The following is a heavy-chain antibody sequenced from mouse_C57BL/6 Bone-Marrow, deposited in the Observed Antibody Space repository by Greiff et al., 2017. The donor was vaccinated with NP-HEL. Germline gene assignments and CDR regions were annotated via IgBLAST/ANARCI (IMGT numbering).Heavy chain of an antibody. V-gene: IGHV1-81*01. CDR2: IYPRSGNT. D-gene: IGHD4-1*01. CDR3: ARSGSWDYYFDY. J-gene: IGHJ2*01. Sequence: QVQLKESGAELARPGASVKLSCKASGYTFTSYGISWVKQRTGQGLEWIGEIYPRSGNTYYNEKFKGKATLTADKSSSTAYMELRSLTSEDAAVYFCARSGSWDYYFDYWGRGTTLTVSA. CDR1: GYTFTSYG.